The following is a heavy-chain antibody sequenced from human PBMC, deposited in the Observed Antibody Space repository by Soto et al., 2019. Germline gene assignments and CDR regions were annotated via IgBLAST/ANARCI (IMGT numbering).Heavy chain of an antibody. D-gene: IGHD6-13*01. CDR3: ASVFIAAAGKGWDY. Sequence: QVQLVESGGGVVQPGRSLRLSCAASGFTFSSYGMHWVRQAPGKGLEWVAVIWYDGSNKYYADSVKGRFTISRDNSKNTLYLQMNSLRAEDTAVYYCASVFIAAAGKGWDYWGQGTLVTVSS. CDR1: GFTFSSYG. J-gene: IGHJ4*02. CDR2: IWYDGSNK. V-gene: IGHV3-33*01.